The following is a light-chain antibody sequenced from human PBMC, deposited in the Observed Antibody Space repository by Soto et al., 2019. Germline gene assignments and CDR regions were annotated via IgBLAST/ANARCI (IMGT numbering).Light chain of an antibody. V-gene: IGKV1-5*03. Sequence: DIQMTQSPSTLSASVGDRVTITCRASQSISNWLAWYQQKPGKAPNLLIYKASRLETGVPSRFSGSGSGTEFTLTISFLQPDDFATYYCQQYNSYSPLTFGGGTKVDIK. CDR3: QQYNSYSPLT. CDR2: KAS. J-gene: IGKJ4*01. CDR1: QSISNW.